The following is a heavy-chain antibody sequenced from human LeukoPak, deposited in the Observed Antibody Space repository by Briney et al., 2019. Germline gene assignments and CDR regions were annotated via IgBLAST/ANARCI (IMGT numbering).Heavy chain of an antibody. CDR3: ARDSQSREFDY. CDR1: GGSIRSSYYY. Sequence: SETLSLTCTVSGGSIRSSYYYWGWIRQPPGKGLEWIGSIYHSGTTDYNPSLRGRVTISVDKSKKQFSLQLSSVTAADTAVYYCARDSQSREFDYWGQGTMVTVSS. J-gene: IGHJ4*02. D-gene: IGHD6-13*01. CDR2: IYHSGTT. V-gene: IGHV4-39*07.